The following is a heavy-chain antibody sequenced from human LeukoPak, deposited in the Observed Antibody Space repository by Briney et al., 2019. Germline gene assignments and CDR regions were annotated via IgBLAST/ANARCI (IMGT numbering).Heavy chain of an antibody. CDR1: GGSNSSSSYY. J-gene: IGHJ6*04. Sequence: SETLSLTCTVSGGSNSSSSYYWGWIRQPPGKGLEWIGSIYYSGSTYYNPSLKSRVTISVDTSKNQFSLKLSSVTAADTAVYYCARHVSPYGDPGFLDVWGKGTTVTVSS. V-gene: IGHV4-39*01. CDR3: ARHVSPYGDPGFLDV. CDR2: IYYSGST. D-gene: IGHD4-17*01.